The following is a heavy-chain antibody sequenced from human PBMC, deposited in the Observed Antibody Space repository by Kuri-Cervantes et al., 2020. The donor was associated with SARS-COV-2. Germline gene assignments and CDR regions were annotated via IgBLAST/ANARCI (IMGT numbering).Heavy chain of an antibody. CDR3: VKDLTGYWAFDY. Sequence: GESLKISCSATGFTFSTHAMHWVRQALGKGLEYVSGLDGNGHMIYYAGSVKGRFTISRDNSKSTVYLQMSSLGAEDTALYYCVKDLTGYWAFDYWGQGTLVTVSS. D-gene: IGHD1-20*01. CDR2: LDGNGHMI. V-gene: IGHV3-64D*06. CDR1: GFTFSTHA. J-gene: IGHJ4*02.